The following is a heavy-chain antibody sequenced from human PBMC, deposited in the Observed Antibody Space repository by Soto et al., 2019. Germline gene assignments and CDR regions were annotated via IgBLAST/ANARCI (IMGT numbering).Heavy chain of an antibody. CDR1: GGSIRSGDYY. V-gene: IGHV4-30-4*01. CDR2: IYYSGST. Sequence: SETQSLTCTVSGGSIRSGDYYWSWIRQPPGKGLEWIGYIYYSGSTYYNPSLKSRVTISVDTSKNQFSLKLSSVTAADTAVYYCARGSGDPEKFDYWGQGTLVTVSS. CDR3: ARGSGDPEKFDY. J-gene: IGHJ4*02. D-gene: IGHD4-17*01.